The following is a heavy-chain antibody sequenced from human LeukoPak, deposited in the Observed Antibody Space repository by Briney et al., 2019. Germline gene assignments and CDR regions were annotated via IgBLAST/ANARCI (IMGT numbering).Heavy chain of an antibody. D-gene: IGHD1-26*01. CDR2: ISYNGDST. CDR1: GFTFSRHN. CDR3: VSDRETQEQI. J-gene: IGHJ3*02. V-gene: IGHV3-64D*09. Sequence: PGGSLRLSCSGSGFTFSRHNMHWVRQAPGKGLEYVSAISYNGDSTYYVDSVKGRFTTSRDNSKNTLDLQMSSLRPEDTAVYYCVSDRETQEQIWGPGTLVTVSS.